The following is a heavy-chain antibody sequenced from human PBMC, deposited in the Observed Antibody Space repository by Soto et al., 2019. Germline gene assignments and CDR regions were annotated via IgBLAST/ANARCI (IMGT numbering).Heavy chain of an antibody. CDR1: GYSFSTYW. CDR3: ARVREFFGVVIPYYFDY. J-gene: IGHJ4*02. Sequence: GESLKISCKGSGYSFSTYWIGWVRQMPGKGLEWLATIYPCDSDTRYSPSFQGQVTISADKSISTAYLQWSSLKASDTAMYYCARVREFFGVVIPYYFDYWGQGTLVTVSS. D-gene: IGHD3-3*01. CDR2: IYPCDSDT. V-gene: IGHV5-51*01.